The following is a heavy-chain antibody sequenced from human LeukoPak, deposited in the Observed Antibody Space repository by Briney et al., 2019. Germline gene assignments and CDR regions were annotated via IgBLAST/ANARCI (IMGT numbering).Heavy chain of an antibody. CDR2: VFYTGST. CDR3: ARAVAVAGTFKFDF. D-gene: IGHD6-19*01. V-gene: IGHV4-59*01. Sequence: SETLSLTCTVSGGSISGNYWTWIRHPPGKGLDYIGHVFYTGSTNYSPSLKSRVTISIDTSKSHFSLKLTSVTAADTAVYYCARAVAVAGTFKFDFWGQGTLVTVCS. CDR1: GGSISGNY. J-gene: IGHJ4*02.